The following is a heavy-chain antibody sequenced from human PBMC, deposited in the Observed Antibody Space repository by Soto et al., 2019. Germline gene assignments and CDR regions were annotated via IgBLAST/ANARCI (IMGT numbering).Heavy chain of an antibody. V-gene: IGHV1-46*03. CDR1: GYTFTSYY. J-gene: IGHJ3*02. CDR3: ASRRSLRFLEWTPGSYDAFDI. Sequence: ASVKVSCKASGYTFTSYYMHWVRQAPGQRLEWKGIINPSGGSTSYAQKFQGRVTMTRDTSTSTVYMELSSLRSEDTAVYYCASRRSLRFLEWTPGSYDAFDIWGQGTMVTVSS. D-gene: IGHD3-3*01. CDR2: INPSGGST.